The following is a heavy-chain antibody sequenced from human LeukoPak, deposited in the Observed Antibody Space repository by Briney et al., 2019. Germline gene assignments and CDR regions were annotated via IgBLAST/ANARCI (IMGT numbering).Heavy chain of an antibody. CDR1: GDSISSSSYY. CDR3: ARIKYSSRVLDAFDI. Sequence: PSETLSLTCTVSGDSISSSSYYWGWIRQPPGKGLEWIGSIYYSGSTYYNPSLKSRVTISVDTSKNQFSLKLSSVTAADTAVYYCARIKYSSRVLDAFDIWGQGTMVTVSS. CDR2: IYYSGST. V-gene: IGHV4-39*01. J-gene: IGHJ3*02. D-gene: IGHD6-19*01.